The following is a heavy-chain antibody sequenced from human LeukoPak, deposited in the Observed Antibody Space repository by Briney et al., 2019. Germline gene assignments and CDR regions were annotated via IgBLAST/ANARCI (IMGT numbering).Heavy chain of an antibody. V-gene: IGHV3-66*01. CDR2: IYSGGST. CDR1: GFTVSSNY. Sequence: PGGSLRLSCAASGFTVSSNYMSWVRQAPGKGLEWVSVIYSGGSTYYADSVKGRFTISRDNSKNTLYLQMNSLRAEDTAVYYCARDRGDGYNNFDYWGQGTLATVSS. CDR3: ARDRGDGYNNFDY. D-gene: IGHD5-24*01. J-gene: IGHJ4*02.